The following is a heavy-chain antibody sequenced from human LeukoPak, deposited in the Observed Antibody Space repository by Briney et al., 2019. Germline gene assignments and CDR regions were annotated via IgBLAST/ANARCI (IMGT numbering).Heavy chain of an antibody. CDR3: ARATLAWTTGADWNYFDY. J-gene: IGHJ4*02. V-gene: IGHV1-8*01. CDR1: GYTFTSYD. Sequence: ASVKVSCKASGYTFTSYDINWVRQATGQGLEWMGWMNPNSGNTGYAQKFQGRVTMTRNTSISTAYMELSSLRSEDTAVYYCARATLAWTTGADWNYFDYWGQGTLVTVSS. CDR2: MNPNSGNT. D-gene: IGHD7-27*01.